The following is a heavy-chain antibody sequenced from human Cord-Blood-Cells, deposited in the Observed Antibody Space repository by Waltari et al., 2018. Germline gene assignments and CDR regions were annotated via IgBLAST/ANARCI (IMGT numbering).Heavy chain of an antibody. Sequence: QVQLVQSGAEVKKPGASVTVSCKASGYTFTSYAMHWVRQAPGHRLEWMGWINAGNGNTKYSQKFQGRVTITRDTSASTAYMELSSLRSEDTAVYYCARDPSSSSFDYWGQGTLVTVSS. CDR1: GYTFTSYA. J-gene: IGHJ4*02. D-gene: IGHD6-6*01. CDR3: ARDPSSSSFDY. V-gene: IGHV1-3*01. CDR2: INAGNGNT.